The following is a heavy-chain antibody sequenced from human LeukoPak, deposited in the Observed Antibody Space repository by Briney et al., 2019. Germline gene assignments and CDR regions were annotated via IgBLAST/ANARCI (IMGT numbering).Heavy chain of an antibody. CDR3: AKDSGDCGGDCPPYDY. CDR1: GFTFSSYG. V-gene: IGHV3-30*18. CDR2: ISYDGSNK. Sequence: GGSLRLSCAASGFTFSSYGMHWVRQAPGKGLEWVAVISYDGSNKYYADSVKGRFTISRDNSKNTLYLQMNSLRAEDTAVYYCAKDSGDCGGDCPPYDYWGQGTLVTVSS. D-gene: IGHD2-21*02. J-gene: IGHJ4*02.